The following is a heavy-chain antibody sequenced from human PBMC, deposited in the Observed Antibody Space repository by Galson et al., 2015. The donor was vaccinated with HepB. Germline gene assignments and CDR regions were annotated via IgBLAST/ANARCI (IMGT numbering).Heavy chain of an antibody. J-gene: IGHJ2*01. Sequence: QVQLQESGPGLVKPSETLSLTCTVSGGSISSSSYYWGWIRQPPGKGLEWIGSIYYSGSTYYNPSLKSRVTISVDTSKNQFSLKLSSVTAADTAVYYCARHERVVAATRWYFDLWGRGTLVTVSS. D-gene: IGHD2-15*01. V-gene: IGHV4-39*01. CDR3: ARHERVVAATRWYFDL. CDR2: IYYSGST. CDR1: GGSISSSSYY.